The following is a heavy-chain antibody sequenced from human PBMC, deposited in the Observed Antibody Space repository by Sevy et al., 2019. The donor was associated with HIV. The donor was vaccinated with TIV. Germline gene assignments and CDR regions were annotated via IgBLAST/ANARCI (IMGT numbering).Heavy chain of an antibody. D-gene: IGHD6-19*01. Sequence: ASVKVSCKASGYTFASYGISWVRQAPGQGLEWMGWVTPYNGHKKYAQKLQGRVTMTTDTSTSTAYMELRSLRSDDTAVYYCARERGGWYEYWGQGTLVTVSS. CDR1: GYTFASYG. CDR2: VTPYNGHK. V-gene: IGHV1-18*01. CDR3: ARERGGWYEY. J-gene: IGHJ4*02.